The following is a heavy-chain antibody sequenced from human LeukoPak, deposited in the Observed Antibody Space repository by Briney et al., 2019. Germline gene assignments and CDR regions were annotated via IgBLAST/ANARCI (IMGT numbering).Heavy chain of an antibody. Sequence: GGSLRLSCAASGFTFDDYAMHWVRQAPGRGLEWVSLISWNGGSTYYADSVKGRFTISRDNSKNTLYLQMNSLRAEDTAVYYCATVYYSNYFDYWGRGTLVTVSS. CDR2: ISWNGGST. J-gene: IGHJ4*02. D-gene: IGHD3-22*01. CDR1: GFTFDDYA. V-gene: IGHV3-43D*03. CDR3: ATVYYSNYFDY.